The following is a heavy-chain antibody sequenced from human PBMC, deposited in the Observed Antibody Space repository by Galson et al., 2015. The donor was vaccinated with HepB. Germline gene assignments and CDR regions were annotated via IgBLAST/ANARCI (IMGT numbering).Heavy chain of an antibody. Sequence: SLRLSCAASGFTFSTYWMNWVRQAPGKGLEWVASIKQDESEKYYLDSVKGRFTISRDNAKNSLYLQMNSLRAEDTAVYYCARGGVVGSSAELFDYWGQGILVTVSS. V-gene: IGHV3-7*03. CDR3: ARGGVVGSSAELFDY. CDR1: GFTFSTYW. CDR2: IKQDESEK. J-gene: IGHJ4*02. D-gene: IGHD2-15*01.